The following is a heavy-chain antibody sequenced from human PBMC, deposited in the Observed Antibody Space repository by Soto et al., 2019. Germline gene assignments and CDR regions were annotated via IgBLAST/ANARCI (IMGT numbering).Heavy chain of an antibody. CDR3: ALGGYYYDSSGYCDY. D-gene: IGHD3-22*01. CDR1: GYSFTDDY. Sequence: ASVKVSCKTSGYSFTDDYLHWVRQAPGQGLEWMGWISTYTGNTNYAQKVQGRGTMTTDTSTNTAYMELRSLRSDDTAVYYCALGGYYYDSSGYCDYWGQGTLVTVSS. V-gene: IGHV1-18*04. J-gene: IGHJ4*02. CDR2: ISTYTGNT.